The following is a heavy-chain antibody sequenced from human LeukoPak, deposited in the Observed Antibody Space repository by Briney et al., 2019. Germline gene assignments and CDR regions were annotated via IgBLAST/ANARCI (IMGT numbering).Heavy chain of an antibody. V-gene: IGHV3-48*04. J-gene: IGHJ6*02. CDR1: GFTFSTYA. CDR3: ARVIFRGATEGYYYYYGLDV. CDR2: ISGTGRTL. D-gene: IGHD3-10*01. Sequence: GGSLRLSCAASGFTFSTYAIQWVRQAPGKGLEWLSYISGTGRTLYYADSVKGRFTLSRDNAKNSLYLQMNSLRAEDTAVYYCARVIFRGATEGYYYYYGLDVWGQGTTVTVSS.